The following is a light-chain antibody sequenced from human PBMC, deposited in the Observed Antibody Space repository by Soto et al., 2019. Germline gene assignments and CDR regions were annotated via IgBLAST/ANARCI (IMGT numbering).Light chain of an antibody. CDR2: FND. J-gene: IGLJ1*01. CDR3: AAWDASRSGYV. CDR1: RSNIGRNI. V-gene: IGLV1-44*01. Sequence: QSVLTQPPSASGTPGQRVTISCSGTRSNIGRNIVNWYQQLPGTAPNVSIYFNDHRPPAGPARFSGSKSGTSASLAISGLQSEDEADYYCAAWDASRSGYVFGTGTKVTVL.